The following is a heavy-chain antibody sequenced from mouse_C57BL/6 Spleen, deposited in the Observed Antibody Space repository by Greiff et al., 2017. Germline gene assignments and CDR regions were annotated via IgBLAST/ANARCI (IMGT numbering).Heavy chain of an antibody. CDR1: GYTFTSYW. CDR3: ARWGDYGSREWDYGV. D-gene: IGHD1-1*01. V-gene: IGHV1-55*01. CDR2: IDPGSGST. J-gene: IGHJ1*03. Sequence: QVQLQQPGAELVKPGASVKLSCKASGYTFTSYWMTWVKQRPGQGLEWIGDIDPGSGSTNYNEKFKSKATLTVDKSSSTAYMQLSSLTSEDSAVYYCARWGDYGSREWDYGVWGTGTTVTVAS.